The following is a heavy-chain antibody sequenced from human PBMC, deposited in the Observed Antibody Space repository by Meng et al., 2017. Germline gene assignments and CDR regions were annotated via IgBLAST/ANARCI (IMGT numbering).Heavy chain of an antibody. CDR2: IYPGDSDT. D-gene: IGHD6-19*01. CDR3: ARHLSSGWYDRGAFDT. Sequence: GESLKISCKGSGYSFTSYWIGWVRQMPGKGLEWMGIIYPGDSDTRYSPSFQGQVTISADKSISTAYLQWSSLKASDTAMYYCARHLSSGWYDRGAFDTWGQGTMVTVSS. J-gene: IGHJ3*02. CDR1: GYSFTSYW. V-gene: IGHV5-51*01.